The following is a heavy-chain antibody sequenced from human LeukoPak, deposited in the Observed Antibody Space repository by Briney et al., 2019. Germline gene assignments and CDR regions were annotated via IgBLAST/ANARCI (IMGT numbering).Heavy chain of an antibody. Sequence: GVSLRLSCAASGVTFNSYCMHWVRQSPGKGLVWVARINNYGTCKTYGDSVEGRLIISRDNAKNTQDLEMNSLRHDNTAVYYCARGSTTVTTKDWFDPWGQGTQVTVSS. CDR3: ARGSTTVTTKDWFDP. V-gene: IGHV3-74*03. CDR1: GVTFNSYC. J-gene: IGHJ5*02. D-gene: IGHD4-17*01. CDR2: INNYGTCK.